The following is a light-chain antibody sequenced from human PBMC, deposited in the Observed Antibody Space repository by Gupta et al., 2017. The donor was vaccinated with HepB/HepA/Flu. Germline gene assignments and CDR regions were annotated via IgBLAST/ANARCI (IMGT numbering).Light chain of an antibody. Sequence: QPVLAQPPSTSASLGASVTLTCTLSSGYSDYEVDWYRQRPGKGPRFLMRAGTGVVLGSKGEGIPDRVSVCGSGLDRSLTITNIQEDDEGDYDCWSEHVRGTNYGVVFGGGTKVTVL. CDR2: AGTGVVLG. V-gene: IGLV9-49*01. CDR1: SGYSDYE. J-gene: IGLJ3*02. CDR3: WSEHVRGTNYGVV.